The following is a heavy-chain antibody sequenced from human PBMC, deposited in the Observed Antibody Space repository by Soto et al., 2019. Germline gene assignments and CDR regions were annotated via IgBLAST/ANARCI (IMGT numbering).Heavy chain of an antibody. J-gene: IGHJ5*02. CDR2: INAGNGNT. D-gene: IGHD2-8*01. V-gene: IGHV1-3*01. Sequence: ASVKVSCKASGYTFTSYALHCVRQAPGQRLEWMGWINAGNGNTKYSQKFQGRVTFTRDTSASTAYMELGSLTSEDTAVYYCARSPLMSLDWFDPWGQGTLVTAPQ. CDR1: GYTFTSYA. CDR3: ARSPLMSLDWFDP.